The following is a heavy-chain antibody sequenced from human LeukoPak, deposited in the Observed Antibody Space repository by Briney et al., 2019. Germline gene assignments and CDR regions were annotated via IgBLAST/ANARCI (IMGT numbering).Heavy chain of an antibody. Sequence: PGGSLRLSCAASGFTFSSYSMSWVRQAPGKGLEWVSGITVTGDTYYADSLKGRFTISRDNSRNTLYLQMNSLRADDTAVYYCARNDRRSYYDILTGYLFDYRGQGTLVTVSS. CDR2: ITVTGDT. J-gene: IGHJ4*02. CDR1: GFTFSSYS. D-gene: IGHD3-9*01. CDR3: ARNDRRSYYDILTGYLFDY. V-gene: IGHV3-23*01.